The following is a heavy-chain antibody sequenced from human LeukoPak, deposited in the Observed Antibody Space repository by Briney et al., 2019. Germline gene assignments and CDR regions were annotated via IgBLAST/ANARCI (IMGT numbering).Heavy chain of an antibody. Sequence: PSETLSLTCAVYGGSFSGYYWSWIRQPPGKGLEWIGEINHSGSTNYNPSLKSRVTISVDTSKNQFSLKLSSVTAAGTAVYYCAREANWFDPWGQGTLVTVSS. CDR1: GGSFSGYY. J-gene: IGHJ5*02. V-gene: IGHV4-34*01. CDR3: AREANWFDP. CDR2: INHSGST.